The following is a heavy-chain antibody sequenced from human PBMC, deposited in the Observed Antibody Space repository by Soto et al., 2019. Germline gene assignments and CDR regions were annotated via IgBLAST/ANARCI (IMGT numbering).Heavy chain of an antibody. V-gene: IGHV1-69*13. D-gene: IGHD3-3*01. J-gene: IGHJ6*02. CDR2: IIPIFGTA. CDR1: GGTFSSYA. CDR3: ARGSWSDFWSGYNKYYYYDGMDV. Sequence: SVKVSCKASGGTFSSYAISWVRQAPGQGLEWMGGIIPIFGTANYAQKFQGRVTITADESTSTAYMELSSLRSEDTAVYYCARGSWSDFWSGYNKYYYYDGMDVWG.